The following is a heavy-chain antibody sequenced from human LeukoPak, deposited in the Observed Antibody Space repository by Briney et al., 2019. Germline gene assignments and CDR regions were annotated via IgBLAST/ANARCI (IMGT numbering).Heavy chain of an antibody. CDR3: VKDGGGY. Sequence: PSETLSLTCTVSGASISSSWWSWIRQPPGKRLEWIGSFYGGGSVKYNPSLKSRATISGHMSENQFSLKLSSVTAADTAVYYCVKDGGGYWGQGTLATVSS. J-gene: IGHJ4*02. CDR1: GASISSSW. V-gene: IGHV4-59*01. CDR2: FYGGGSV. D-gene: IGHD3-16*01.